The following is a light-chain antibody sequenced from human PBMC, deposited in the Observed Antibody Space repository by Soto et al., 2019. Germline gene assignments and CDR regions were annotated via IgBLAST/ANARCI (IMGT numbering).Light chain of an antibody. CDR3: QQYNNWPFS. CDR2: DVS. V-gene: IGKV3-15*01. J-gene: IGKJ5*01. Sequence: EIVTTQYTDTLSVSPGERATLTCRAGQGVTTNFAWYQQKSCQSPRLLIYDVSIRATGVPARFSATGSETDFTLTISGLQSGDSAVYFCQQYNNWPFSFGQGTRLEIK. CDR1: QGVTTN.